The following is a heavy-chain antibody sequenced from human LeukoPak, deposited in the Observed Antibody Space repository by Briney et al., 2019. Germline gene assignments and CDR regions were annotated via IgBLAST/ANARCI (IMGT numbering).Heavy chain of an antibody. CDR3: ARADLELGRALDY. Sequence: ASVKVSCKASGYTFTSYYMHWVRQAPGQGLEWMGIINPSGGSTSYAKKFQGRVAMTRDTSTSTVYMELSSLRSEDTAVYYCARADLELGRALDYWGQGTLVTVSS. CDR1: GYTFTSYY. V-gene: IGHV1-46*03. D-gene: IGHD1-7*01. J-gene: IGHJ4*02. CDR2: INPSGGST.